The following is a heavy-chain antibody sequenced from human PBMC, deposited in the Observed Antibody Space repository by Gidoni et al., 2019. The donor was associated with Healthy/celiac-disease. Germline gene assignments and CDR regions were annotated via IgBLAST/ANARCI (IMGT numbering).Heavy chain of an antibody. CDR2: INHSGST. J-gene: IGHJ3*02. CDR3: ARGSLWEYAFDI. Sequence: QVQLQQWGAGLLKTSETLSLTCAVYGGSFSGYYGSWIRQPPGKGLEWIGEINHSGSTNYNPSRKSRVTISVDTSKNQFSLKLSSVTAADTAVYYCARGSLWEYAFDIWGQGTMVTVSS. CDR1: GGSFSGYY. V-gene: IGHV4-34*01. D-gene: IGHD3-16*01.